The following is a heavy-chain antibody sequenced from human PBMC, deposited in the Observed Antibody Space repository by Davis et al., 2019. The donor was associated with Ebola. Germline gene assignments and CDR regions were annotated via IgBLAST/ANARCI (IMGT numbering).Heavy chain of an antibody. CDR2: ISWDGGRT. V-gene: IGHV3-23*01. D-gene: IGHD1-7*01. CDR1: GFVFRNYV. CDR3: ARNSPGGEVDY. J-gene: IGHJ4*02. Sequence: GGSLRLSCAASGFVFRNYVMSWVRQAPGKGLEWVSLISWDGGRTFYADSVKGRFTISRDNSKNTLYLQMNSLRAEDTAVYYCARNSPGGEVDYWGQGTLVTVSS.